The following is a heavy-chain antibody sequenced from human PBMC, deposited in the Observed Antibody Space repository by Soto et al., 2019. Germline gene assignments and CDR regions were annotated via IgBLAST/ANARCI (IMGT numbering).Heavy chain of an antibody. V-gene: IGHV1-18*01. CDR3: ARSELRFLEWFIGDNWFDP. CDR2: ISAYNGNT. CDR1: GCTFTSYG. J-gene: IGHJ5*02. Sequence: GASVKLTCKASGCTFTSYGISWVRQAPGQGLEWMGWISAYNGNTNYAQKLQGRVTMTTDTSTSTAYMELRSLRSDDTAVYYCARSELRFLEWFIGDNWFDPWGQGTLVTVSS. D-gene: IGHD3-3*01.